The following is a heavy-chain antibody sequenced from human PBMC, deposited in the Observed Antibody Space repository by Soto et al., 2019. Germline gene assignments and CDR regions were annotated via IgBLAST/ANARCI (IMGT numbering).Heavy chain of an antibody. CDR3: ARHSLGYCSSTSCFHYYGMDF. Sequence: PGESLKISCKGSGYSFTSYWISWVRQMPGKGLEWMGRIGPSDSYTNYSPSFQGHVTISADKSISTAYLQWSSLKASDTAMYYCARHSLGYCSSTSCFHYYGMDFSGQGTTVTVSS. D-gene: IGHD2-2*01. J-gene: IGHJ6*02. V-gene: IGHV5-10-1*01. CDR2: IGPSDSYT. CDR1: GYSFTSYW.